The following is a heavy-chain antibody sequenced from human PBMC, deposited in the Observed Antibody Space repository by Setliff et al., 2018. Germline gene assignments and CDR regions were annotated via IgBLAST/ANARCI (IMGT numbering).Heavy chain of an antibody. J-gene: IGHJ5*02. Sequence: GASVKVSCKASGGTFRTDGFSWVRQAPGQGLEWMGRIIPVFGTAKYAQKFQGRVTISADESTRTAYVELSSLRFEDTAVYYCARGGEYCDGVSCFSYNWFDMWGQGTLVTVSS. CDR1: GGTFRTDG. D-gene: IGHD2-21*01. CDR2: IIPVFGTA. CDR3: ARGGEYCDGVSCFSYNWFDM. V-gene: IGHV1-69*13.